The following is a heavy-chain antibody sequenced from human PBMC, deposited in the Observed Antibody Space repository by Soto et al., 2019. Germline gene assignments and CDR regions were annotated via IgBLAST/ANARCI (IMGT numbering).Heavy chain of an antibody. D-gene: IGHD5-12*01. J-gene: IGHJ6*02. CDR2: ISAYNGKT. Sequence: QVQLVQSGGEVKKPGASVKLSCTASGYTFTSYGISWVRQAPGQGLEWMGWISAYNGKTNYAQNGQGRVSMTTDTSTRTAYMDLRSLRSDDTAVYYCAIGGDVNYYHGMDVWGQGTTVTVSS. CDR1: GYTFTSYG. CDR3: AIGGDVNYYHGMDV. V-gene: IGHV1-18*01.